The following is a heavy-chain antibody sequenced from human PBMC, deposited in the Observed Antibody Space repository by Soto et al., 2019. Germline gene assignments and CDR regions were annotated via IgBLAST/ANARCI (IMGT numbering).Heavy chain of an antibody. CDR3: VRELGLAY. D-gene: IGHD7-27*01. Sequence: LRLSCAASGFTLSNYWMTWVRQAPGKGLEWVANINKDGSHKNYVDSVKGRFTIARDNGXXXXSXQXNXLRXEDTAVYYCVRELGLAYWGQGALVTVSS. J-gene: IGHJ4*02. CDR2: INKDGSHK. V-gene: IGHV3-7*03. CDR1: GFTLSNYW.